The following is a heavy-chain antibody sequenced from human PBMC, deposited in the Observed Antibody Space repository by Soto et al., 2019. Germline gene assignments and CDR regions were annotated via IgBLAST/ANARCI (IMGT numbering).Heavy chain of an antibody. D-gene: IGHD1-26*01. Sequence: QVQLVESGGGVVQPGRSLRLSCAASGFTFSSYAMHWVRQAPGKGLEWVAVISYDGSNKYYADSVKGRFTISRDNSKNTLYLQMNSLRAEDTAVYYCARVCWVGATTKGAFDYWGQGTLVTVSS. CDR3: ARVCWVGATTKGAFDY. J-gene: IGHJ4*02. CDR2: ISYDGSNK. CDR1: GFTFSSYA. V-gene: IGHV3-30-3*01.